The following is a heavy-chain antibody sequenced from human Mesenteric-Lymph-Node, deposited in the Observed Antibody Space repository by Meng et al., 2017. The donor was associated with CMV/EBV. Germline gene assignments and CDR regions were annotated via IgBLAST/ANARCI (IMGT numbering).Heavy chain of an antibody. V-gene: IGHV4-34*01. J-gene: IGHJ4*02. CDR1: GGSFSGYY. CDR3: AGYYNNPIFDH. Sequence: SQTLSLTCAVYGGSFSGYYWSWIRQSPGKGLEWIGEINHRGFTNYSPSLKSRVTISVDTSKNQFSLNLSSVTAADTGVYYCAGYYNNPIFDHWGQGTLVTVSS. D-gene: IGHD4-11*01. CDR2: INHRGFT.